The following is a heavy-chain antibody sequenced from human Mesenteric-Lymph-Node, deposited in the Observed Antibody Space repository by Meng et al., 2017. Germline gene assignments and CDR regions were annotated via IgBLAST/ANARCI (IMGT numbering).Heavy chain of an antibody. J-gene: IGHJ4*02. CDR1: GFTFSNNA. Sequence: GGSLRLSCAASGFTFSNNAMTWVRQAPGKGLEWVSDINSSGGSTYYADSVKGRFTISRDDSKNTLYLQMNRLRADDTAVYYCAKPTWDWGCSGGSCFYDYWGQGTLVTVSS. CDR2: INSSGGST. D-gene: IGHD2-15*01. CDR3: AKPTWDWGCSGGSCFYDY. V-gene: IGHV3-23*01.